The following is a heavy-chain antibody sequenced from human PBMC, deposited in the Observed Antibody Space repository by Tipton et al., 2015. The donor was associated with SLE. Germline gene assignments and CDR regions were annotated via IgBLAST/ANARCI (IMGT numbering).Heavy chain of an antibody. CDR3: ARSGGIAAAGYWYFDL. CDR1: GYTFTSYG. Sequence: QSGPEVKKPGASVKVSCKASGYTFTSYGISWVRQAPGQGLEWMGWINPNSGGTNYAQKFQGRVTMTRDTSISTAYMELSRLRSDDTAVYYCARSGGIAAAGYWYFDLWGRGTLVTVSS. V-gene: IGHV1-2*02. D-gene: IGHD6-13*01. CDR2: INPNSGGT. J-gene: IGHJ2*01.